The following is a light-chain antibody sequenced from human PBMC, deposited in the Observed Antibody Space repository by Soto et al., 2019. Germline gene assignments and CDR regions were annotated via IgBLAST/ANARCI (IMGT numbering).Light chain of an antibody. Sequence: QSVLTQPPSVSGAPGQRVTISCTGSSSNIGAGYDVHWYQQLRGTAPKLLISGNSNRPSGVPDRFSGSKSGTSASLAITGLQAEDEADYYCQSYDSSLSGWVFGGGTKLTVL. CDR1: SSNIGAGYD. V-gene: IGLV1-40*01. CDR3: QSYDSSLSGWV. CDR2: GNS. J-gene: IGLJ3*02.